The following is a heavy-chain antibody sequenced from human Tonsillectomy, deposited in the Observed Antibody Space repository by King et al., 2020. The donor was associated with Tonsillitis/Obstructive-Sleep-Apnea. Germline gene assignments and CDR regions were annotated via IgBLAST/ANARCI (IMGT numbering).Heavy chain of an antibody. CDR1: GFSLSTSGVG. CDR2: IYWDDDK. V-gene: IGHV2-5*02. CDR3: AHKKNIVVVPAATDAFDI. D-gene: IGHD2-2*01. J-gene: IGHJ3*02. Sequence: ITLKESGPTLVKPTQTLTLTCTFSGFSLSTSGVGVGWIRQPPGKALVWLALIYWDDDKRYSPSLKSRLTITKDTSKNQVVLTMTNMDPVDTATYYCAHKKNIVVVPAATDAFDIWGQGTMVTVSS.